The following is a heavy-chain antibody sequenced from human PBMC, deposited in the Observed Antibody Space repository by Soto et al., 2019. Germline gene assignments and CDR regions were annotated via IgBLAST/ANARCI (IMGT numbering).Heavy chain of an antibody. J-gene: IGHJ4*02. V-gene: IGHV3-30*03. D-gene: IGHD6-19*01. CDR1: GFTFSRHD. Sequence: QVQLEESGGGVVQPGRSLRLSCTASGFTFSRHDMHWVRQTPGKGLEWVAIISYDGNMIHYADSVKGRFTISRDNSRNTIYLQMNILRHDDTAVYYCAIKPGVAGWYFDLWGQGPLVTVVS. CDR2: ISYDGNMI. CDR3: AIKPGVAGWYFDL.